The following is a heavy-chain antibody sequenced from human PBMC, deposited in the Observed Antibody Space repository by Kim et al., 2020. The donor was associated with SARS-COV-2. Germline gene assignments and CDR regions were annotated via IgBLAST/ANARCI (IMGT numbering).Heavy chain of an antibody. V-gene: IGHV3-73*01. CDR3: TRVPPYSNSWWDAFDI. CDR2: IRSKANSYAT. CDR1: GFTFSDSA. D-gene: IGHD6-13*01. Sequence: GGSLRLSCAASGFTFSDSAMYWVPQASGKGLEWVGRIRSKANSYATAYDVSVKGRFIISRDDSKNTAYLQMNSLKTEDTAIYYCTRVPPYSNSWWDAFDIWGQGTMFTVSS. J-gene: IGHJ3*02.